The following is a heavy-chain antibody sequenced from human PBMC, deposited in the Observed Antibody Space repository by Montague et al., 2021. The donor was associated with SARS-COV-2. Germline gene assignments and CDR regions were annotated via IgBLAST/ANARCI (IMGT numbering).Heavy chain of an antibody. CDR3: ARGNYDILTGYLDY. J-gene: IGHJ4*02. CDR2: IGTAGDT. CDR1: GFTFSSYD. D-gene: IGHD3-9*01. V-gene: IGHV3-13*04. Sequence: SLRLSCAASGFTFSSYDMHWVRQPTGKGLEWVSVIGTAGDTYYPGSVKGRFTTSRENAKNSLYLQMNSLRAGDTAVYYCARGNYDILTGYLDYWGQGTLVTVSS.